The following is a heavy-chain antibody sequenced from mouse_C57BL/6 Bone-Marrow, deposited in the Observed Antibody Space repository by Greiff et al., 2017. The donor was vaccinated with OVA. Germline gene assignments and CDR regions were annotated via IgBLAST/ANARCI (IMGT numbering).Heavy chain of an antibody. Sequence: EVHLVESGGGLVKPGGSLKLSCAASGFTFSDYGMPWVRQAPEKGLEWVAYISSGSSTIYYADTVKGRFTISRDNAKNTLFLQMTSLRSEDTAMYYCARGYLYYAMDYWGQGTSVTVSS. CDR2: ISSGSSTI. J-gene: IGHJ4*01. V-gene: IGHV5-17*01. CDR3: ARGYLYYAMDY. CDR1: GFTFSDYG. D-gene: IGHD5-1*01.